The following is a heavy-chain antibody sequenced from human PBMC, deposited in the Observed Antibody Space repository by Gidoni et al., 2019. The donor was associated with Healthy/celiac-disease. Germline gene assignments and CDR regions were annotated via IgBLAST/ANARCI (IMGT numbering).Heavy chain of an antibody. CDR1: AWSFSGYY. J-gene: IGHJ4*02. CDR3: ARGGDFGVVAATYSY. Sequence: QVPLQQWGAGLLKPSETLSLTCAVYAWSFSGYYWSWIRQPPGKGLEWIGEINHSGSTNYNPSLKSRVTISVDTSKNQFSLKLSSVTAADTAVYYCARGGDFGVVAATYSYWGQGTLVTVSS. V-gene: IGHV4-34*01. CDR2: INHSGST. D-gene: IGHD2-15*01.